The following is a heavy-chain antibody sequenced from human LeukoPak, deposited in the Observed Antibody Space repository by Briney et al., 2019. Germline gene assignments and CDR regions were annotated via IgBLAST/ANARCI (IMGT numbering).Heavy chain of an antibody. V-gene: IGHV4-34*01. CDR3: ARSSRYYGSGYNDY. J-gene: IGHJ4*02. CDR2: INHSGST. D-gene: IGHD3-10*01. CDR1: GGSFSGYY. Sequence: SETLSLTCAVYGGSFSGYYWSWIRQPPGKGLEWIGEINHSGSTNYNPSLKSRVTISVDTSKNQFSLKLSSVTAADTAVYYCARSSRYYGSGYNDYWGQGTLVTVSS.